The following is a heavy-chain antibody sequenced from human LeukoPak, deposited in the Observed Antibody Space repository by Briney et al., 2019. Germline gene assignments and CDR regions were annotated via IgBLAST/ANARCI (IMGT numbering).Heavy chain of an antibody. CDR1: GFTFSSYD. J-gene: IGHJ5*01. D-gene: IGHD2-2*01. CDR2: ISGSGGST. CDR3: AKDRHAPGRYCSSTTCFPFDS. V-gene: IGHV3-23*01. Sequence: GGSLRLSCAASGFTFSSYDMSWVRQAPGKGLEWVSAISGSGGSTYYADSVKGRFTISRDNSKSTLYLQMNSLRAEDTAIYYCAKDRHAPGRYCSSTTCFPFDSWGQGTLVTVSS.